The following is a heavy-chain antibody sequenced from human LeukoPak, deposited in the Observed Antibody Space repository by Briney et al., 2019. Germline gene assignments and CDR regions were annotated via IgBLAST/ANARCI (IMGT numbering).Heavy chain of an antibody. Sequence: PGGSLRLSCAASGFTFSSYWMSWVRQAPGKGLEWVANIKQDGSEKYYVDSVKGRFTISRDNAKNSLYLQMNRQRAEDTAVYYCARNRVRGGLGYSYYYGMDVWGQGTTVTVSS. CDR3: ARNRVRGGLGYSYYYGMDV. J-gene: IGHJ6*02. CDR1: GFTFSSYW. V-gene: IGHV3-7*01. CDR2: IKQDGSEK. D-gene: IGHD3-10*01.